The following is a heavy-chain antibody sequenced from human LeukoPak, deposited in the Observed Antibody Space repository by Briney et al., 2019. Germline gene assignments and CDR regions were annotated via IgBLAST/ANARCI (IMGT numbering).Heavy chain of an antibody. J-gene: IGHJ4*02. V-gene: IGHV4-39*01. CDR1: GGSFSGYY. CDR3: ARHVPPPTNGMDY. CDR2: IFYTGST. Sequence: PSETLSLTCAVYGGSFSGYYWGWIRQPPGEGLEWIASIFYTGSTYYNPSLQSRVTISVDTSKNQFSLKLNSLAAADTAVYYCARHVPPPTNGMDYWGQGTLVTVSS. D-gene: IGHD2-8*01.